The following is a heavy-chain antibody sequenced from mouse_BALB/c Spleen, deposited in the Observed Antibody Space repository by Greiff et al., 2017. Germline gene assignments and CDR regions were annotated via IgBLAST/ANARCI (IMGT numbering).Heavy chain of an antibody. Sequence: EVMLVESGPGLVKPSQSLSLTCTVTGYSITSDYAWNWIRQFPGNKLEWMGYISYSGSTSYNPSLKSRISITRDTSKNQFFLPVNSVTTEDTATYYCARGTGTSYYFDYWGQGTTLTVSS. CDR1: GYSITSDYA. CDR2: ISYSGST. J-gene: IGHJ2*01. V-gene: IGHV3-2*02. D-gene: IGHD4-1*01. CDR3: ARGTGTSYYFDY.